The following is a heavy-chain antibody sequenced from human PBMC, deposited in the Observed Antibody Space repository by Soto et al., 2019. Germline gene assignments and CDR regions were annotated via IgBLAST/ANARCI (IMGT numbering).Heavy chain of an antibody. D-gene: IGHD5-18*01. V-gene: IGHV4-59*01. J-gene: IGHJ4*02. CDR3: ARGAADTAMVDS. CDR1: VASIRSYD. Sequence: PETLPLTCTFPVASIRSYDWTWIRQPPGKGLEWLGYIFYSGSTFYNPSLKSRVTISIHTSKSQFSLQLTSVTAADTAVYYCARGAADTAMVDSWGQGTLVTVSS. CDR2: IFYSGST.